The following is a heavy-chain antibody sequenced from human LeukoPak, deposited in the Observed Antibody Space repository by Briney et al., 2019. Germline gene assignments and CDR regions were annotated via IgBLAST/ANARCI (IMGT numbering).Heavy chain of an antibody. V-gene: IGHV4-39*07. CDR2: IYYSGRT. Sequence: SETLSLTCTVSGGSLSSSGFYWGWVRQPPGKGLEWIGSIYYSGRTYYNPSLKSRVTISVDTSENQFSLKLSSVTAADTAVYYCARRNYYGSARHFDFWGQGTLVTVSS. D-gene: IGHD3-10*01. J-gene: IGHJ4*02. CDR3: ARRNYYGSARHFDF. CDR1: GGSLSSSGFY.